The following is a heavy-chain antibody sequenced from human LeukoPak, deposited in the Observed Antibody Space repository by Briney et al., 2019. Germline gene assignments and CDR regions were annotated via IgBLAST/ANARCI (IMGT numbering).Heavy chain of an antibody. D-gene: IGHD6-19*01. V-gene: IGHV4-34*01. CDR2: INHSGST. CDR1: SFXXXY. J-gene: IGHJ4*02. Sequence: SFXXXYWSWIRQXPGKGLEWIGEINHSGSTNYNPSLKSRVTISVDTSKNQFSLKLSSVTAADTAVYYCAKAPGYSSGWYAYWGQGTLVTVSS. CDR3: AKAPGYSSGWYAY.